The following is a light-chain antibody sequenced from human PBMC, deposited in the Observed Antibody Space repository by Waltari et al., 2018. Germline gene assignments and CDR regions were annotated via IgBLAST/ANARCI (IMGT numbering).Light chain of an antibody. V-gene: IGKV1-39*01. CDR2: KSS. J-gene: IGKJ1*01. CDR3: EHNYGTPRT. Sequence: DIQMTQSPSSLSVSLGDRVTITCRASENVNNFLNWYQQKPEKAPKLLIYKSSALQSGVPSRFSGSGSGTEYTFTISSLQSEDVGTYYCEHNYGTPRTFGQGTKVEIK. CDR1: ENVNNF.